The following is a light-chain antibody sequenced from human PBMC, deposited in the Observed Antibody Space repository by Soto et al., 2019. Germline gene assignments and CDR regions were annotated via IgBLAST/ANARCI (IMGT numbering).Light chain of an antibody. Sequence: VLTQSPGTLSLSPGERASLSCRASQSVSNSFLAWYQQKAGQSPRLLIYAASARAIGIPDRFSGSGSGTDFTLTISRLEPDDFAVYYCQQYGHSPRTFGQGTKVDIK. CDR2: AAS. CDR1: QSVSNSF. J-gene: IGKJ1*01. CDR3: QQYGHSPRT. V-gene: IGKV3-20*01.